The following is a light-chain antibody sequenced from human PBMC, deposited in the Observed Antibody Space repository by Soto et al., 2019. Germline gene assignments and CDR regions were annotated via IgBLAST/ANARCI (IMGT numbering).Light chain of an antibody. CDR1: QSVSSY. CDR2: DAS. CDR3: QQYGNSRWT. Sequence: EIVLTQSPATLSLSPGERATLSCRASQSVSSYLVWYQQKPGQAPRLLIYDASTRATGIPDRFSGSGSGTDFTLTISRLEPEDFAVYYCQQYGNSRWTFGQGTKVEIK. V-gene: IGKV3-20*01. J-gene: IGKJ1*01.